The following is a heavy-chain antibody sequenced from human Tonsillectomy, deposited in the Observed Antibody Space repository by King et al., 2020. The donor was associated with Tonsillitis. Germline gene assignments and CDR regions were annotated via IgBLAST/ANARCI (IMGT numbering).Heavy chain of an antibody. CDR1: GGSISSSSYY. J-gene: IGHJ4*02. Sequence: QLQESGPGLVKPSETLSLTCTVSGGSISSSSYYWGWIRQSPGKGLEWIGTIYYSGNTYYNPSLKSRLTMSLDTSKNQFSLRLSSVTAADTVVYYCARRGYDDPLFDFWGQGPLVTVSS. V-gene: IGHV4-39*07. D-gene: IGHD5-12*01. CDR2: IYYSGNT. CDR3: ARRGYDDPLFDF.